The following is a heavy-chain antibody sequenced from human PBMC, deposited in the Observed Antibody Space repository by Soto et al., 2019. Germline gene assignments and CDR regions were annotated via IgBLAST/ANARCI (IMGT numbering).Heavy chain of an antibody. CDR3: ARDLFTAAAGENWFDP. V-gene: IGHV1-18*01. J-gene: IGHJ5*02. CDR2: ISAYNGNT. D-gene: IGHD6-13*01. Sequence: ASVGVSCKASGYTLTSYGISWVRQAPGQGLEWMGWISAYNGNTNYAQKLQGRVTMTTDTSTSTAYMELRSLRSDDTAVYYCARDLFTAAAGENWFDPWGQGTLVTVSS. CDR1: GYTLTSYG.